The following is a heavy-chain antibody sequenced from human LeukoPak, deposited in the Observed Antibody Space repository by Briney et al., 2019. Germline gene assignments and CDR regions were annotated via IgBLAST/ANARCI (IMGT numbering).Heavy chain of an antibody. D-gene: IGHD6-25*01. J-gene: IGHJ4*02. CDR2: IYSGGST. Sequence: PGGSLRLSCAASGFTVSSNYMSWVRQAPGKGLEWVSVIYSGGSTYYADSVKGRFTISRDNSKNTLYLQMNGLRAEDTAVYYCARDIAAAGGIPGYWGQGTLVTVSS. CDR3: ARDIAAAGGIPGY. CDR1: GFTVSSNY. V-gene: IGHV3-53*01.